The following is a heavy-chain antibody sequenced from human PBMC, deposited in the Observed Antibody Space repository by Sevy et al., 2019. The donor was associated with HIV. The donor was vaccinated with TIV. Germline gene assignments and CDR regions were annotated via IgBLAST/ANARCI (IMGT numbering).Heavy chain of an antibody. V-gene: IGHV1-3*04. CDR1: GYTFNRHG. CDR3: ARDHAGSVEFYFDH. Sequence: ASVKVSCKASGYTFNRHGLHWVRQAPAQGLEWMGWTATDTGDTRYSQKVQGRLTITTDTSASTLYMELSSLTSEDTAVYYCARDHAGSVEFYFDHWGQGTLVTVSS. CDR2: TATDTGDT. J-gene: IGHJ4*02.